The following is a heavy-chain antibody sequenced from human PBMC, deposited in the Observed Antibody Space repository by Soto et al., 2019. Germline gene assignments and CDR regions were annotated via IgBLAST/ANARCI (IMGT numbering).Heavy chain of an antibody. CDR2: INCNSGDT. CDR1: GDTFTRYY. CDR3: VRGGGSSFFDY. Sequence: EASVKVSCKLSGDTFTRYYIHWVRQAPGQGLEWMGWINCNSGDTKYAQSVQGRVTMTRDTSINTAYMELSRLRSDDTAVYYCVRGGGSSFFDYWGQGNLVTVS. D-gene: IGHD2-2*01. V-gene: IGHV1-2*02. J-gene: IGHJ4*02.